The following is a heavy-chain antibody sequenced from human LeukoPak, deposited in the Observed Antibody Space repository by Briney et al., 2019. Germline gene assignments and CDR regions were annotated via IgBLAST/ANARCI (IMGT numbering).Heavy chain of an antibody. CDR1: GFTFSSYG. J-gene: IGHJ4*02. V-gene: IGHV3-21*01. D-gene: IGHD1-1*01. Sequence: GGSLRLSCAASGFTFSSYGMNWVRQAPGKGLEWVSSISSSSSYIYYADSVKGRFTISRDNAKNSLYLQMNSLRAEDTAVYYCARNPGTYYFDYWGQGTLVTVSS. CDR2: ISSSSSYI. CDR3: ARNPGTYYFDY.